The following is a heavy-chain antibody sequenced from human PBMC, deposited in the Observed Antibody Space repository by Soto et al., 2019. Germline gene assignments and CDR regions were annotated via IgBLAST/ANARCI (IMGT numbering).Heavy chain of an antibody. Sequence: GQALKVSSKGSEYSFTSVWISWVRQMPGKGLDWMGSIDPRNSDTNYSPSFQGHVTISIDRSIDTAYLQWSSLKAADSAMYFCARHKTPLFCTGTDCQTPHFDYWGQRRLVTVSS. CDR3: ARHKTPLFCTGTDCQTPHFDY. CDR2: IDPRNSDT. V-gene: IGHV5-10-1*01. D-gene: IGHD2-8*02. J-gene: IGHJ4*02. CDR1: EYSFTSVW.